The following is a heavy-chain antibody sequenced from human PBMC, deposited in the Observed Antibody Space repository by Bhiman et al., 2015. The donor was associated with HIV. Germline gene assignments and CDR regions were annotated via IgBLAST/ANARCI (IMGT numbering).Heavy chain of an antibody. J-gene: IGHJ4*02. D-gene: IGHD1-1*01. CDR2: INQDGSQK. Sequence: DVQLVESGGDLVQPGESLRLSCAASGFTLSNYWMSWVRQAPGKGLEWVANINQDGSQKYYVDSVKGRFTISRDNAKNSLYLQMSSLRAEDTAVYYCARETAYVPYYFNYWGQGTLVTVSS. CDR1: GFTLSNYW. V-gene: IGHV3-7*05. CDR3: ARETAYVPYYFNY.